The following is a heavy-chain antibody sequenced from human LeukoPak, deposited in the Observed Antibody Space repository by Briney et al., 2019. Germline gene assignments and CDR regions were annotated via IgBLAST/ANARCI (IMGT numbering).Heavy chain of an antibody. CDR2: ISGGSDYI. D-gene: IGHD3-10*01. CDR1: GFTFSTYS. CDR3: ARVKFGEYGMDV. V-gene: IGHV3-21*01. Sequence: GSLRLSCAASGFTFSTYSMNRVRQAPGKGLEWVSSISGGSDYIYYADSVKGRFAISRDNAKNSLYLQMICLRVEDTAVYYCARVKFGEYGMDVWGQGTTVTVSS. J-gene: IGHJ6*02.